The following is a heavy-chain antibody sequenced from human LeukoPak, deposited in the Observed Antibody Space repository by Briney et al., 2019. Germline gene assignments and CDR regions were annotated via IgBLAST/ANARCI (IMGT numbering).Heavy chain of an antibody. Sequence: GGSLRLSCAASGFTFSTYDMHWVRQATGKGLEWVSAIGTAGHTYYPVSVEGRFTISRENAKNSLYLQTNSLRAGDTAVYYCARGPHCTTTTCYPYAMDVWGQGTTVTVSS. CDR3: ARGPHCTTTTCYPYAMDV. CDR2: IGTAGHT. CDR1: GFTFSTYD. D-gene: IGHD2-2*01. V-gene: IGHV3-13*01. J-gene: IGHJ6*02.